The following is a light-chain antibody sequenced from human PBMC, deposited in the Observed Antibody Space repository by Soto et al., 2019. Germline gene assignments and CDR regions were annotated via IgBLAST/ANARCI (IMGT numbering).Light chain of an antibody. V-gene: IGLV2-14*01. CDR1: SSDVGGYNH. CDR2: DVS. J-gene: IGLJ2*01. CDR3: SSYTSSRE. Sequence: QSVLTQPASVSGSPGQSITISCTGTSSDVGGYNHVSWYQQHPGKAPKLMIYDVSNRPSGVSNRFSGSKSGNTASLTISGLQAEDEADYYCSSYTSSREFGGGTQLTVL.